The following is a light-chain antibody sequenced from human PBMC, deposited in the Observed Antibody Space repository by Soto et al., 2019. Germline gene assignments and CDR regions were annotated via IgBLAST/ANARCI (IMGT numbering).Light chain of an antibody. Sequence: QSVLTQPRSVSGSPGQSVTISCTGTSSDVGGYNYVSWYQQHPGKAPKVMIYDVSKRPSGVPDRFSGSKSGNTASLTISGLQAEDEADYYCCPYAGSDHVVFGGGTKLTVL. CDR3: CPYAGSDHVV. J-gene: IGLJ2*01. CDR1: SSDVGGYNY. CDR2: DVS. V-gene: IGLV2-11*01.